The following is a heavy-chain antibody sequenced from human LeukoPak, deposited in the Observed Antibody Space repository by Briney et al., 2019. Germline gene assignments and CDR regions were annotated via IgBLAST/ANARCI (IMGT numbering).Heavy chain of an antibody. CDR1: GYTFTSYA. CDR3: ARGSRVNYYYMDV. V-gene: IGHV7-4-1*02. Sequence: ASVKVSCKASGYTFTSYAMNWVGQAPGQGLEWMGWINTNTGNPTYAQGFTGRFVFSLDTSVSTAYLQISSLKAEDTAVYYCARGSRVNYYYMDVWGKGTTVTVSS. D-gene: IGHD4-23*01. CDR2: INTNTGNP. J-gene: IGHJ6*03.